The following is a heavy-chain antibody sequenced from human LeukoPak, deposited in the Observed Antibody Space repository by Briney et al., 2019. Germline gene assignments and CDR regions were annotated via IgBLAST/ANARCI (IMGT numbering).Heavy chain of an antibody. J-gene: IGHJ6*02. Sequence: SGGSLRLSCEASGFTFSSHGMHWVRQAPGKGLEWVAVIWYDGSYKYYADSVKGRFTISRDNSNSTLYLQMNSLRAEDTAVYYCARDRGIQLWLRGGYYGMDVWGQGTTVTVSS. V-gene: IGHV3-33*08. CDR1: GFTFSSHG. D-gene: IGHD5-18*01. CDR2: IWYDGSYK. CDR3: ARDRGIQLWLRGGYYGMDV.